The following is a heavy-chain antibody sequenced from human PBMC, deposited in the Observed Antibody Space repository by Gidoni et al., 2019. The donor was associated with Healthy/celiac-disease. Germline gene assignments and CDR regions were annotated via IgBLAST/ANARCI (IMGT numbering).Heavy chain of an antibody. Sequence: EVQLVESGGGLVKPGRSLRLSCTASGLTLCDSGMSWFRQAPGTGLEWVGLIRIKADGGKTEYAESVKGRFTISRDDSKSIAYLQMNSLKTEDTAVYYCTRDPYDSSGYYYYDYWGQGTLVTVSS. D-gene: IGHD3-22*01. J-gene: IGHJ4*02. V-gene: IGHV3-49*05. CDR2: IRIKADGGKT. CDR3: TRDPYDSSGYYYYDY. CDR1: GLTLCDSG.